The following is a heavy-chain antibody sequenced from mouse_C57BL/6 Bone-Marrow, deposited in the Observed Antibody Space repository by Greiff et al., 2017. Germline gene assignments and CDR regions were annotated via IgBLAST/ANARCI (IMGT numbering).Heavy chain of an antibody. CDR3: ARGDGSSYPHWYFDV. CDR2: IDPEDGVT. V-gene: IGHV14-2*01. CDR1: GFNIKDYY. Sequence: VQLQQSGAELVKPGASVKLSCTASGFNIKDYYMHWVKQRTEQGLEWSGRIDPEDGVTKYAPKFQGKATITAEPSSNTAYLQLSSLTSEDTAVYYCARGDGSSYPHWYFDVWGTGTTVTVSS. D-gene: IGHD1-1*01. J-gene: IGHJ1*03.